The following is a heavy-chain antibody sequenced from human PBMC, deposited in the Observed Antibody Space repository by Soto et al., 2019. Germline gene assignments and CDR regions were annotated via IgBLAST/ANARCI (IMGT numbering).Heavy chain of an antibody. CDR1: GGTFSSYT. J-gene: IGHJ5*02. Sequence: QVQLVQSGSEVKKPGSSVKVSCKASGGTFSSYTISWVRQAPGQGLEWMGRIIPTLGIANYAQKFQGRVTITADKSTTTAYMELSSLRSEDTAVYCCARDLQDIVVVPAAMGEPGWFDPWGQGPLVTVSS. CDR2: IIPTLGIA. V-gene: IGHV1-69*08. D-gene: IGHD2-2*01. CDR3: ARDLQDIVVVPAAMGEPGWFDP.